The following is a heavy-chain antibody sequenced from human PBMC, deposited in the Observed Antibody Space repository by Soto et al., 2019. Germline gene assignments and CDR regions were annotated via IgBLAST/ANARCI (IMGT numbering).Heavy chain of an antibody. Sequence: SETPSLTCIVFGDSIRSYFWSWIRQPPGKGLEWIGYISYTGSTNYNPSLESRVAISLHTSKNQFSLKLTSVTAADTAVYFCVRQTRANWFDPWGQGTLVTVSS. CDR1: GDSIRSYF. CDR2: ISYTGST. J-gene: IGHJ5*02. V-gene: IGHV4-59*08. CDR3: VRQTRANWFDP.